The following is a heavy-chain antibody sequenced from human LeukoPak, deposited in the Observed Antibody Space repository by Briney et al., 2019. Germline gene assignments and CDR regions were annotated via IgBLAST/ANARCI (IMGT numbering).Heavy chain of an antibody. V-gene: IGHV4-59*08. CDR1: GGSISSYY. D-gene: IGHD3-10*01. Sequence: SETLSLTCTVSGGSISSYYWSWIRQPPGKGLEWIGYIYYSGSTNYNPSLKSRVTISVDTSKNQFSLKLTSVTAADTAVYYCARKRGRGLFDYWGQGILVTVSS. CDR2: IYYSGST. CDR3: ARKRGRGLFDY. J-gene: IGHJ4*02.